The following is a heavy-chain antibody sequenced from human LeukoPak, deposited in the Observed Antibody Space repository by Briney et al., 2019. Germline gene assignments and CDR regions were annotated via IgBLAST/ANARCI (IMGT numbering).Heavy chain of an antibody. CDR1: GGSISSHY. V-gene: IGHV4-59*08. CDR3: ARPVYRDCSGGSCYSGWFDA. Sequence: SETLSLTCTVSGGSISSHYWSWIRQPPGKGLEWIGYIYYSGSTNYNPSLKSRVTISVDTSKNQFSLKLSSVTAADTAVYYCARPVYRDCSGGSCYSGWFDAWGQGTLVTVSS. J-gene: IGHJ5*02. D-gene: IGHD2-15*01. CDR2: IYYSGST.